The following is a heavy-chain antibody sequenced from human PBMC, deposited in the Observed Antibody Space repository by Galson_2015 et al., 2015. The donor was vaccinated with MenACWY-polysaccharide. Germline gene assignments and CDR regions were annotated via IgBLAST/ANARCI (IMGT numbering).Heavy chain of an antibody. J-gene: IGHJ5*02. CDR2: IYYKGRS. CDR3: AGIPATETSYGWFDP. CDR1: GASPSRGSPY. Sequence: NLSLTRAVPGASPSRGSPYWRWFRPYPGEKLEWGAYIYYKGRSNYNPSLRSRVSISMDMSKNQFSLNLGSVTAADTAVYFCAGIPATETSYGWFDPWGQGTLVTVSS. D-gene: IGHD4-17*01. V-gene: IGHV4-31*11.